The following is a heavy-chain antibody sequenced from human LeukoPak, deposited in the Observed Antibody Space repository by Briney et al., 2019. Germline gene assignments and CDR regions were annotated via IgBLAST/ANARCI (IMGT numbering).Heavy chain of an antibody. D-gene: IGHD5-18*01. CDR3: ARDRGYSCGYPTPISY. CDR2: ISSGSSTV. CDR1: GFTFSTYS. V-gene: IGHV3-48*01. J-gene: IGHJ4*02. Sequence: GGSLRLSCAASGFTFSTYSMNWVCQAPGKGLEWVSYISSGSSTVYYTDSVKGRFTISRDNAKNTLYLQMNSLRAEDTAVYYCARDRGYSCGYPTPISYWGQGTLVTVSS.